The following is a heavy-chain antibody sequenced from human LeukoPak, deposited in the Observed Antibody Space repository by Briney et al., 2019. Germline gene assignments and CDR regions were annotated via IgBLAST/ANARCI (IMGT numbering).Heavy chain of an antibody. J-gene: IGHJ6*03. CDR3: ARVRGVKYCSGGSCYDYYYYYMDV. D-gene: IGHD2-15*01. CDR2: IYTSGST. V-gene: IGHV4-61*02. Sequence: SQTLSLTCTVSGGSISSGSYYWSWVRQPAGTGLEWVGRIYTSGSTYYNPSLKSRVTMSVDTSKNQFSLKLSSVTAADTAVYYCARVRGVKYCSGGSCYDYYYYYMDVWGKGTTVTVSS. CDR1: GGSISSGSYY.